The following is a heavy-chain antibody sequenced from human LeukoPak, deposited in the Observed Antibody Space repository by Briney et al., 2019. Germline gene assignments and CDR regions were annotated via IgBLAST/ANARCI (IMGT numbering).Heavy chain of an antibody. V-gene: IGHV4-59*01. CDR3: ARSWSEWLTLFDY. D-gene: IGHD5-12*01. J-gene: IGHJ4*02. CDR1: GGSISSYY. CDR2: IYYSGST. Sequence: SETLSLTCTVSGGSISSYYWSWIRQPPGKGLEWIGYIYYSGSTNYNPSLKSRVTISVDTSKNRFSLKLSSVTAADTAVYYCARSWSEWLTLFDYWGQGTLVTVSS.